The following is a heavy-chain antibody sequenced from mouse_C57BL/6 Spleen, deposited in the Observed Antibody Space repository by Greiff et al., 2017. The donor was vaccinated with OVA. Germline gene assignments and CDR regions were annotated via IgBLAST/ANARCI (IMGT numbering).Heavy chain of an antibody. CDR2: IDPETGGT. CDR3: TRGGSSGVFAY. D-gene: IGHD3-2*02. V-gene: IGHV1-15*01. Sequence: VHLVESGAELVRPGASVTLSCKASGYTFTDYEMHWVKQTPVHGLEWIGAIDPETGGTAYNQKFKGKAILTADKSSSTAYMELRSLTSEDSAVYYCTRGGSSGVFAYWGQGTLVTVSA. CDR1: GYTFTDYE. J-gene: IGHJ3*01.